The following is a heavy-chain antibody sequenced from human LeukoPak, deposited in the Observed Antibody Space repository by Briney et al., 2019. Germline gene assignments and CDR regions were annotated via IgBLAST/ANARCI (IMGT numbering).Heavy chain of an antibody. D-gene: IGHD4-17*01. Sequence: SVKVSCKASGGTFSSYAISRVRQAPGQGLEWMGRIITILGIANYAQKFQVRVTITADKYTSTAYMELSSLRSEDTAVYYCARATVTTYDYWGQGTLVSVSS. V-gene: IGHV1-69*04. CDR1: GGTFSSYA. J-gene: IGHJ4*02. CDR2: IITILGIA. CDR3: ARATVTTYDY.